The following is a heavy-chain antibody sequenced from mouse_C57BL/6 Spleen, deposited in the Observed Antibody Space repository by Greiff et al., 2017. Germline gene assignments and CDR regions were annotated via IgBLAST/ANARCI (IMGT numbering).Heavy chain of an antibody. CDR2: INPSSGYT. V-gene: IGHV1-7*01. Sequence: QVQLKESGAELAKPGASVKLSCKASGYTFTSYWMHWVKQRPGQGLEWIGYINPSSGYTKYNQKFKDKTTLTADKSSSTAYMQLSSLTYEDSADYYCARERDTWFAYWGQGTLVTVSA. CDR3: ARERDTWFAY. D-gene: IGHD3-3*01. J-gene: IGHJ3*01. CDR1: GYTFTSYW.